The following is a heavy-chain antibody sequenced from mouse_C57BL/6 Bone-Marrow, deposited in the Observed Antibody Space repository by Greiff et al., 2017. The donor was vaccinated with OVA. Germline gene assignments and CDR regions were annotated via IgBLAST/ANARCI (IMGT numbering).Heavy chain of an antibody. J-gene: IGHJ2*01. D-gene: IGHD1-1*01. CDR2: INPSNGGT. CDR1: GYTFTSYW. Sequence: QVQLQQPGPELVKPGASVKLSCKASGYTFTSYWMHWVKQRPGKGLEWIGDINPSNGGTNYNEKFKSKATLTVDNSSSPAYMDLSSLTSEDSAVYSCARLLGDYWGRGTTLTVSS. V-gene: IGHV1-53*01. CDR3: ARLLGDY.